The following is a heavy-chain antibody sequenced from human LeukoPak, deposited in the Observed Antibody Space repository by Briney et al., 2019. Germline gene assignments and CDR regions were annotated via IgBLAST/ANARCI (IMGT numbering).Heavy chain of an antibody. V-gene: IGHV3-48*03. CDR2: ISSSGSTI. CDR1: GFTISSYE. D-gene: IGHD3-22*01. CDR3: GRVSSSGYYYFDY. Sequence: GGSLRLSCAASGFTISSYEMNWVRQAPGKGLEWVSYISSSGSTIYYAESVKGRFTISRDNAKNSLYLQMNSLRAEDTAVYYCGRVSSSGYYYFDYWGQGTLVTVSS. J-gene: IGHJ4*02.